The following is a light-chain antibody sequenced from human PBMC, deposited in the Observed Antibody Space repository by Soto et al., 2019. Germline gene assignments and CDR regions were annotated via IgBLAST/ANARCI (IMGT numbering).Light chain of an antibody. J-gene: IGLJ1*01. V-gene: IGLV2-14*03. CDR2: DVT. Sequence: QSALTQPASVSGAPGQSITISCTGTSSEIGSYNYVSWYQQHPGKAPKLIIYDVTNRPAGISSRFSASKSGDTASLTISVLQADDEADYFCSSYKSTSTPYVFGTGTKVTVL. CDR1: SSEIGSYNY. CDR3: SSYKSTSTPYV.